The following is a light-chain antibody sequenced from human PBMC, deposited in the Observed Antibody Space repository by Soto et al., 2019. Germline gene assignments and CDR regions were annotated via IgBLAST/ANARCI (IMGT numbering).Light chain of an antibody. Sequence: QSVLTQPPSASGTPGQSVAISCSGSSSNIGSNYVYWYQQLPGVAPKVLIYRNNQRPSGVPDRFSGSKSGTSASLAISGLGSDDEADDYCASWDESLSGYVFGTGTKVTVL. J-gene: IGLJ1*01. CDR2: RNN. CDR1: SSNIGSNY. CDR3: ASWDESLSGYV. V-gene: IGLV1-47*01.